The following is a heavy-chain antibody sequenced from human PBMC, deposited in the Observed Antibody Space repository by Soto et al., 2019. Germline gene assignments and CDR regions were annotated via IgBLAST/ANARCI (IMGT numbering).Heavy chain of an antibody. D-gene: IGHD5-18*01. CDR2: ISAYYGDT. CDR1: GYTFTTYG. Sequence: GASVKVSCKASGYTFTTYGISWVRQAPGQGLEWMGWISAYYGDTKYAPKAQGWVTMTRDTSISTAYMELSRLRSDDTAVYYCARSLLIQLWSFDYWGQGTLVTVSS. V-gene: IGHV1-18*01. J-gene: IGHJ4*02. CDR3: ARSLLIQLWSFDY.